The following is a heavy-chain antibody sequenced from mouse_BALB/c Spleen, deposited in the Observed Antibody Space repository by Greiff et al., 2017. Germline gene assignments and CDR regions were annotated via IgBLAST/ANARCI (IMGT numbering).Heavy chain of an antibody. J-gene: IGHJ4*01. CDR2: ISSGGSYT. Sequence: EVMLVESGGGLVKPGGSLKLSCAASGFTFSSYTMSWVRQTPEKRLEWVATISSGGSYTYYPDSVKGRFTISRDNAKNTLYLQMSSLKSEDTAMYYCTRDSSGYVGAMDYWGQGTSVTVSS. CDR1: GFTFSSYT. V-gene: IGHV5-6-4*01. CDR3: TRDSSGYVGAMDY. D-gene: IGHD3-1*01.